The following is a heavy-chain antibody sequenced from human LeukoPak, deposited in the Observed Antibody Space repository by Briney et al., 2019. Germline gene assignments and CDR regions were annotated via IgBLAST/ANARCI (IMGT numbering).Heavy chain of an antibody. CDR2: ISYDGSNK. CDR1: GFTLSSYA. Sequence: HTGGSLRLSCAASGFTLSSYAMHWVRQAPGKGLEWVAVISYDGSNKYYADSVKGRFTISRDNSKNTLYLQMNSLRAEDTAVYYCARDARHYYDSSGYPNDPWGQGTLVTVSS. CDR3: ARDARHYYDSSGYPNDP. D-gene: IGHD3-22*01. J-gene: IGHJ5*02. V-gene: IGHV3-30-3*01.